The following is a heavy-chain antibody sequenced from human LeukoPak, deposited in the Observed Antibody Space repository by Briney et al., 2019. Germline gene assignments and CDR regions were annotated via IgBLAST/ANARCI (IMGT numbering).Heavy chain of an antibody. V-gene: IGHV3-21*04. CDR3: ARISFGGSSTDAFDI. CDR1: GFTFSSYS. D-gene: IGHD3-16*01. Sequence: NSGGSLRLSCAASGFTFSSYSMNWVRQAPGKGLEWVSSISSSSSYIYYADSVKGRFTISRDNAKNSLYLQMNSLKTEDTAVYYCARISFGGSSTDAFDIWGQGTMVTVSS. J-gene: IGHJ3*02. CDR2: ISSSSSYI.